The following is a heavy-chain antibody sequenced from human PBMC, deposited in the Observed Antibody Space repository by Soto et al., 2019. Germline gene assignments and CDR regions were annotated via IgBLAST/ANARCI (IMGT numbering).Heavy chain of an antibody. V-gene: IGHV1-18*04. Sequence: AAALKVSCKGSGYTFTSYGISWVRQAPGQGLEWMGWISAYNGNTNYAQKLQGRVTMTTDTSTSTAYMELRSLRSDDTAVYYCARDPPVVATEDYWGQGTLVTVSS. D-gene: IGHD5-12*01. CDR2: ISAYNGNT. J-gene: IGHJ4*02. CDR1: GYTFTSYG. CDR3: ARDPPVVATEDY.